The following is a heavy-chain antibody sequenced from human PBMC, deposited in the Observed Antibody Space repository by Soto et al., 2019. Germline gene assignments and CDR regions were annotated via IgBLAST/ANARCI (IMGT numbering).Heavy chain of an antibody. V-gene: IGHV3-33*01. D-gene: IGHD6-13*01. CDR2: IWYDLSNK. J-gene: IGHJ6*02. Sequence: GGSLRLAGAASGFTFSSYGMRWVRQSPGEGLEGVAVIWYDLSNKYYADSVKGRFTISRDNSKNTLYLQMNSLRAEDTAVYYCARVFAAGKYSSWYYYYYGMDVWGQGTTVTVSS. CDR3: ARVFAAGKYSSWYYYYYGMDV. CDR1: GFTFSSYG.